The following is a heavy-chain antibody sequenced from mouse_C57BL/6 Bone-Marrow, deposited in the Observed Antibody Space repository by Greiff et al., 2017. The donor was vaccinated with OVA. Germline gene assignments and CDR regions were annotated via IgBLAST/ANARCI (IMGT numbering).Heavy chain of an antibody. CDR1: GYTFTSYG. J-gene: IGHJ4*01. Sequence: VQLQQSGAELARPGASVKLSCKASGYTFTSYGISWVKQRTGQGLEWIGEIYPRSGNTYYNEKFKGKATLTADKSSSTAYMELRSLTSEDSAVYFCARCPIYYYGSSYGGAMDYWGQGTSVTVSS. CDR2: IYPRSGNT. CDR3: ARCPIYYYGSSYGGAMDY. D-gene: IGHD1-1*01. V-gene: IGHV1-81*01.